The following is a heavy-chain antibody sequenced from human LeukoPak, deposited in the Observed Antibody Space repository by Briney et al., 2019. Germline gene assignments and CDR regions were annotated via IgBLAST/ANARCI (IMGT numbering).Heavy chain of an antibody. CDR3: AKQFARNDAFDI. V-gene: IGHV3-43*01. J-gene: IGHJ3*02. CDR1: GFTFDDYT. CDR2: ISWDGGST. D-gene: IGHD5-24*01. Sequence: GGSLRLSCAASGFTFDDYTMHWVRQAPGKGLEWVSLISWDGGSTYYADSVKGRFTTSRDNSKNSLYLQMNSLRTEDTALYYCAKQFARNDAFDIWGQGTMVTVSS.